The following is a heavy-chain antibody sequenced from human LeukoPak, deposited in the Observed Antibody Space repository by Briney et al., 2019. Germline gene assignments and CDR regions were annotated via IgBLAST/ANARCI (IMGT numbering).Heavy chain of an antibody. CDR2: IKQDGSEK. CDR1: GFTFNSYA. V-gene: IGHV3-7*01. Sequence: PGGSLRLSCAASGFTFNSYAMHWVRQAPGKGLEWVANIKQDGSEKYYVDSVKGRFTISRDNAKNSLYLQMNSLRAEDTAVYYCARDRGRDIVGATLSAFDIWGQGTMVTVSS. CDR3: ARDRGRDIVGATLSAFDI. D-gene: IGHD1-26*01. J-gene: IGHJ3*02.